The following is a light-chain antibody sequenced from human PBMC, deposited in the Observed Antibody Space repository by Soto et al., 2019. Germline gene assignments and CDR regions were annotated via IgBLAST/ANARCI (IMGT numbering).Light chain of an antibody. V-gene: IGKV3-15*01. CDR3: QQYNNWPPIT. J-gene: IGKJ5*01. Sequence: EFVLTQSPGTLSLSLGERATLSCRASQSVSSSYLAWYQQKPGQAPRLLIYGASTRATGISARFSGSGSGTEFTLTISSLQSEDFAVYYCQQYNNWPPITFGQGTRLEI. CDR1: QSVSSSY. CDR2: GAS.